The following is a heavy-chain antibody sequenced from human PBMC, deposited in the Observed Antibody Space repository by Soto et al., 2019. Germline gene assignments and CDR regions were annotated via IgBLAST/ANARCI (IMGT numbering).Heavy chain of an antibody. Sequence: HPGGSLRLSCAASGFTFSSYSMNWVRQAPGKGLEWVSYISSSSSTIYYADSVKGRFTISRDNAKNSLYLQMNSLRAEDTAVYYCASASSSCNEALRFDYWGQGTLVTVSS. CDR3: ASASSSCNEALRFDY. V-gene: IGHV3-48*01. J-gene: IGHJ4*02. CDR2: ISSSSSTI. CDR1: GFTFSSYS. D-gene: IGHD6-13*01.